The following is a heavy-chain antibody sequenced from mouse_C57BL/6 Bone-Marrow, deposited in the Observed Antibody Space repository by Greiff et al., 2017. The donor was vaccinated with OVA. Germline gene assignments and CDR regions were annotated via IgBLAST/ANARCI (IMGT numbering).Heavy chain of an antibody. Sequence: VQLQQSGAELVRPGASVKLSCTASGFNIKDDYMHWVKQRPDQGLEWIGWIDPENGDTEYASKFQGKATITADTSSNTAYLQLSSLTSEDTAVYYCTLSYYYVSSWYFDVWGTGTTVTVSS. CDR2: IDPENGDT. J-gene: IGHJ1*03. V-gene: IGHV14-4*01. CDR1: GFNIKDDY. D-gene: IGHD1-1*01. CDR3: TLSYYYVSSWYFDV.